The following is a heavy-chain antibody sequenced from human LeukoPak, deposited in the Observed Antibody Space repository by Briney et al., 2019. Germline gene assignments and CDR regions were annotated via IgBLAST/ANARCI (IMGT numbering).Heavy chain of an antibody. Sequence: GGSLRLSCAASGFTFSSYSMNWVRQAPGKGLEWLSYISRSSSTIYYADSVKGRFTISRDNSKNTLYLQMNSLRAEDTAVYYCAKTGYCSSTSCSAGFDPWGQGTLVTVSS. V-gene: IGHV3-48*01. CDR1: GFTFSSYS. J-gene: IGHJ5*02. D-gene: IGHD2-2*01. CDR3: AKTGYCSSTSCSAGFDP. CDR2: ISRSSSTI.